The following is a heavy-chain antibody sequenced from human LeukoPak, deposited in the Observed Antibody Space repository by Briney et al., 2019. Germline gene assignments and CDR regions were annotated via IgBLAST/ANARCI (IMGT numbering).Heavy chain of an antibody. CDR1: GFTFSSYE. J-gene: IGHJ3*02. CDR3: ARFTVTTLAFDI. CDR2: ISSSGSTI. V-gene: IGHV3-48*03. Sequence: PGGSLRLSCAASGFTFSSYEMNWVRQAPGKGLEWVSYISSSGSTIYYADSVKGRFTISRDNAKNSLYLQMNSLRAEDTAVYYCARFTVTTLAFDIWGQGTMVTVSS. D-gene: IGHD4-17*01.